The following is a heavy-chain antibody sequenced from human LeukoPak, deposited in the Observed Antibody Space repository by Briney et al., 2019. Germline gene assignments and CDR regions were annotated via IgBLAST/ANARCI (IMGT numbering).Heavy chain of an antibody. J-gene: IGHJ5*02. D-gene: IGHD6-13*01. CDR2: ISAYNGNT. Sequence: ASVKVSCKASGYTFTSYGISWVRQAPGQGLEWMGWISAYNGNTNYARKLQGRVTMTTDTSTSTAHMELRSLRSDDTAVYYCARDVEQLVGGNWFDPWGQGTLVTVSS. V-gene: IGHV1-18*01. CDR1: GYTFTSYG. CDR3: ARDVEQLVGGNWFDP.